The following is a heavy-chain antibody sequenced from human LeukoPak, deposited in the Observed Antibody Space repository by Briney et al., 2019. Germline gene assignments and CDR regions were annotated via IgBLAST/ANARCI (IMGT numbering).Heavy chain of an antibody. CDR3: ARGAPAARPYAFDI. V-gene: IGHV4-59*01. Sequence: PSETLSLTCTVSGGSLNTYYWSWIRQPPGKGLEWIGYIYYSGSTNYNPSLKSRVTISVDTSKNQFSLKLSSVTAADTAVYYCARGAPAARPYAFDIWGQGTMVTVSS. D-gene: IGHD6-6*01. CDR2: IYYSGST. J-gene: IGHJ3*02. CDR1: GGSLNTYY.